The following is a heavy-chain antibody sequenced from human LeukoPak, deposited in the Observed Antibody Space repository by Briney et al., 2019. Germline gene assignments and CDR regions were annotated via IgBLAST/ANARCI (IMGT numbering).Heavy chain of an antibody. V-gene: IGHV4-61*02. Sequence: SETLSLTCTVSGGSISSGSYYWSWIRQPAGKGLEWIGRIYTSGSTNYNPSLKSRVTISVDTSKNQFSLKVSSVTAADTAVYYCARLYSGLDYWGQGTLVTVSS. J-gene: IGHJ4*02. CDR1: GGSISSGSYY. CDR2: IYTSGST. D-gene: IGHD5-18*01. CDR3: ARLYSGLDY.